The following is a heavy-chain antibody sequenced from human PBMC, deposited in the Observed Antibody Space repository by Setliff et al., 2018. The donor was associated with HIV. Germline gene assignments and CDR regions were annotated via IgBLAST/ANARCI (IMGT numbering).Heavy chain of an antibody. D-gene: IGHD6-19*01. CDR2: TYTSGST. CDR3: ARGRRSSGWYVYH. CDR1: GGSISSGSYY. J-gene: IGHJ4*02. V-gene: IGHV4-61*09. Sequence: SETLSLTCTVSGGSISSGSYYWSWIRQPAGKGLEWIGHTYTSGSTNYNPSLKSRVTISVDTSTNQFSLTLSSVTAADTAVYYCARGRRSSGWYVYHWGQGTLVTVSS.